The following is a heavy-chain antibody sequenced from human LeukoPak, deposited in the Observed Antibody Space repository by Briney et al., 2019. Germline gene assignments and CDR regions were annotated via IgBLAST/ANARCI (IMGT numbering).Heavy chain of an antibody. CDR1: GYTFTGYY. V-gene: IGHV1-2*02. CDR3: ARDQGSLAAAGKASGMDV. J-gene: IGHJ6*02. D-gene: IGHD6-13*01. Sequence: APVKVSCKASGYTFTGYYMHWVRQAPGQGLEWMGWINPNSGGTNYAQKFQGRVTMTRDTSISTAYMELSRLRSDDTAVYYCARDQGSLAAAGKASGMDVWGQGTTVTVSS. CDR2: INPNSGGT.